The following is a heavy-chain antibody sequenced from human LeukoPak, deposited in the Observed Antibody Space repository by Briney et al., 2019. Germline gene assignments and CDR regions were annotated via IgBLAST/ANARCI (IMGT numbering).Heavy chain of an antibody. Sequence: PGGSLTLSCAASGFTFDDYAMHWVRQAPGKGLEWVSLISGDGGSTYYADSVKGRFTISRDNSKHSLYLQMNRLRTEDTALYYCAKDIAAGAFYFDYWGQGTLVTVSS. CDR1: GFTFDDYA. CDR3: AKDIAAGAFYFDY. V-gene: IGHV3-43*02. CDR2: ISGDGGST. D-gene: IGHD6-13*01. J-gene: IGHJ4*02.